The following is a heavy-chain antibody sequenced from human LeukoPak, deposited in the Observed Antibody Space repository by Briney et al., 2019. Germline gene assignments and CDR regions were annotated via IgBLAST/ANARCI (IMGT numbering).Heavy chain of an antibody. V-gene: IGHV4-4*02. CDR3: TRENRPFCPFAF. D-gene: IGHD2/OR15-2a*01. Sequence: SETLSLTCGVSGGSIDITNYWSWVRQAPGKGLEWIGEISHDGTTNYRPSLRSRVAMSFDRANNQFSLSLTSVTAADTAVYYCTRENRPFCPFAFWGHGVLVTVSS. CDR2: ISHDGTT. J-gene: IGHJ4*01. CDR1: GGSIDITNY.